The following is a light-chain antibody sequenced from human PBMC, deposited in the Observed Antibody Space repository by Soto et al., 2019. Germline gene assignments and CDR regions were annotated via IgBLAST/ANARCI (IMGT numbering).Light chain of an antibody. CDR1: QSIDTW. Sequence: DIQMTQSPSTLSASVGDRVTITCRASQSIDTWLAWYQQKPGKAPKVLIYKASRLQSGVPSRFSGSGSGTEFTLTISGLQPDDFATYYCQQYNSYSRTFGQGTKVDIK. CDR2: KAS. CDR3: QQYNSYSRT. J-gene: IGKJ1*01. V-gene: IGKV1-5*03.